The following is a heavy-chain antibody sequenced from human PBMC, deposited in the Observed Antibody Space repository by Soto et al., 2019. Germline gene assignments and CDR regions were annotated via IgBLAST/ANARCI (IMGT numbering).Heavy chain of an antibody. Sequence: SETLSLTCAVSGGSISSSNWWSWVRQPPGKGLEWIGEIYHSGSTNYNPSLKNRVTISVDTAKNQFSLKLSSVTAADTAVYYCARWSSSWSDPDDAFDVWGQGTMVTVSS. D-gene: IGHD6-13*01. J-gene: IGHJ3*01. CDR1: GGSISSSNW. CDR2: IYHSGST. CDR3: ARWSSSWSDPDDAFDV. V-gene: IGHV4-4*02.